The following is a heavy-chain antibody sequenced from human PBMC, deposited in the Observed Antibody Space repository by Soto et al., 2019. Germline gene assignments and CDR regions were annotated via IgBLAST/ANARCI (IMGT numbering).Heavy chain of an antibody. CDR1: GFTFSEYS. V-gene: IGHV3-48*02. J-gene: IGHJ5*02. Sequence: GGSLRLSCAASGFTFSEYSMAWVRQAPGKGPEWVSYISGSSGVIYYVDSVKGRFTVSRDNAKNSLFLQMNSLRQEDTAVYYCARQEVRGIIRWFDPCGHGTRVTSPQ. D-gene: IGHD3-10*01. CDR2: ISGSSGVI. CDR3: ARQEVRGIIRWFDP.